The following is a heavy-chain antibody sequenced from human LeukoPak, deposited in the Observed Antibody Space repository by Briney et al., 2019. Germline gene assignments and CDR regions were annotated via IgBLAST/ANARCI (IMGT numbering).Heavy chain of an antibody. CDR3: AREAYYDFWSGYSRYFDY. J-gene: IGHJ4*02. CDR2: INPNSGGT. V-gene: IGHV1-2*02. Sequence: ASVKVSCKASGYTFTGYYMLWVRQAPGQGLEWMGWINPNSGGTSYAQKFQGRVTMTRDTSISTAYMELSRLRSDDTAVYYCAREAYYDFWSGYSRYFDYWGQGTLVTVSS. D-gene: IGHD3-3*01. CDR1: GYTFTGYY.